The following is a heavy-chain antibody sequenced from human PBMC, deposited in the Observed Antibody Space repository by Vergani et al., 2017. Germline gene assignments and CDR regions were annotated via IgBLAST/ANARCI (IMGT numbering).Heavy chain of an antibody. D-gene: IGHD6-19*01. CDR3: ARDLLGSSGWYGIVWGFDY. CDR2: INTGNGNT. V-gene: IGHV1-3*04. J-gene: IGHJ4*02. Sequence: QVQLVQSGAEVQKPGASVKVSCKASGYTFTSYAMHWVRQAPGQRLEWMGWINTGNGNTKYSQKFQGRVTITRDTSAITAYMELSSLRSEDTAVYYCARDLLGSSGWYGIVWGFDYWGQGTLVTVSS. CDR1: GYTFTSYA.